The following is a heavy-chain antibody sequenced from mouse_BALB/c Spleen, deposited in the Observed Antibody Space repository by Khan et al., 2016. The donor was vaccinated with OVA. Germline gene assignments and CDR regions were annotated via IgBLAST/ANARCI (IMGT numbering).Heavy chain of an antibody. J-gene: IGHJ3*01. D-gene: IGHD2-14*01. V-gene: IGHV2-2*01. CDR1: GFSLTTYG. Sequence: QVQLKESGPGLVQPSQSLSITCTVSGFSLTTYGVHWVRQSPGKGLEWLGVIRSGGNTAYNAAFISRLSITKNNSKSQVFFKMDSLQADDTTVYYCARKSYMYDFTYWGQGTLVTVSA. CDR3: ARKSYMYDFTY. CDR2: IRSGGNT.